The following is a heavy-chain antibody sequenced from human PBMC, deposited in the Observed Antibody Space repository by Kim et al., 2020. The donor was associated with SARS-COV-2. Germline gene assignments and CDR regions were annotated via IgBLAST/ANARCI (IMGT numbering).Heavy chain of an antibody. Sequence: GGSLRLSCVASGFSLSDYEMNWVRQAPGKGLEWVSYIDYGGTSIYYADSVKGRFTISRDNAKNSLYLQLNSLRVEDTAVYYCVRDQHASALYGDFRGQGTLVTVSS. J-gene: IGHJ4*02. CDR3: VRDQHASALYGDF. V-gene: IGHV3-48*03. CDR2: IDYGGTSI. D-gene: IGHD3-16*01. CDR1: GFSLSDYE.